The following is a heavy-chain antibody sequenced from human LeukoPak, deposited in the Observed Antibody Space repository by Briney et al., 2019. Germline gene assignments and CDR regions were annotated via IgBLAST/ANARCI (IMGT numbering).Heavy chain of an antibody. J-gene: IGHJ3*02. CDR1: GFTCDDYG. D-gene: IGHD1-26*01. CDR2: INWNGGST. Sequence: GGSLRLSCAASGFTCDDYGMSWVRQAPGKGLEWVSGINWNGGSTGYADSVKGRFTISRDNAKNSLYLQMNSLRAEDTALYYCVREGSILGATRSFDIWGQGTMVTVSS. CDR3: VREGSILGATRSFDI. V-gene: IGHV3-20*04.